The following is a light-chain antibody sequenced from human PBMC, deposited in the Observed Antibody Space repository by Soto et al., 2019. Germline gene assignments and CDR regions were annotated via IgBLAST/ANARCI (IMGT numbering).Light chain of an antibody. CDR1: QSVSAW. V-gene: IGKV1-5*03. CDR3: QQYESYPLT. CDR2: SAS. Sequence: DIQMTQSPATLSASVGDRVTITCRASQSVSAWLAWYQQKPGKAPEILIYSASTVETGVPSRFSGSGSETEFTLTSSSLRPDDLATYYCQQYESYPLTGGGGTRIEIK. J-gene: IGKJ4*01.